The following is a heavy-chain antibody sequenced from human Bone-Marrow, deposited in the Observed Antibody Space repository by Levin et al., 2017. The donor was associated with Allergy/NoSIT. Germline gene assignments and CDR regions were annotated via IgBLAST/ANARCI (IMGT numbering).Heavy chain of an antibody. D-gene: IGHD3-9*01. CDR1: GYSFSSYW. Sequence: AGESLKISCEASGYSFSSYWIGWVRQVPGKGLEWMGVIYPANSDTRYSPSFQGQVTISADTSINTVYLQWSSLKASDTAMYYCARQSTYDRLTDHYHYAADVWGQGTTVTVSS. J-gene: IGHJ6*02. CDR2: IYPANSDT. V-gene: IGHV5-51*01. CDR3: ARQSTYDRLTDHYHYAADV.